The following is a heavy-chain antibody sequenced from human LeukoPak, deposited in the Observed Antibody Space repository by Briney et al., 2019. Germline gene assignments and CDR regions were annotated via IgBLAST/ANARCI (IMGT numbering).Heavy chain of an antibody. D-gene: IGHD3-22*01. CDR1: SGSISTSNYY. CDR3: ARVTEYIVEDYFDY. Sequence: PSETLSLTCTVSSGSISTSNYYWGWVRQPPWKALEWIGNIFYSGSTYYSPSLKSRVTISVDTSKNQFSLRLSSVTAADTAVYYCARVTEYIVEDYFDYWGQGTLVTVSS. CDR2: IFYSGST. J-gene: IGHJ4*02. V-gene: IGHV4-39*07.